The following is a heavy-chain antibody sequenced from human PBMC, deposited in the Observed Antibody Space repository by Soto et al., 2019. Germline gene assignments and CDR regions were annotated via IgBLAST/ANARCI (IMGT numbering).Heavy chain of an antibody. CDR1: GYTFTGYY. V-gene: IGHV1-2*02. CDR2: INPNSGGT. J-gene: IGHJ4*01. CDR3: ARGRQLYDYIWRSYRDHFDY. Sequence: ASVKVSCKASGYTFTGYYMHWVRQAPGQGLEWMGWINPNSGGTNYAQKFQGRVTMTRDTSISTAYMELSRLRSDDTAVYYCARGRQLYDYIWRSYRDHFDYWGHGTLVTAPQ. D-gene: IGHD3-16*02.